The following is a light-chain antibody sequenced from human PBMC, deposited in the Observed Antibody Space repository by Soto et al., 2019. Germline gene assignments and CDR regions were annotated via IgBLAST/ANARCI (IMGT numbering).Light chain of an antibody. CDR3: RRYNDAPRT. J-gene: IGKJ1*01. Sequence: DIQMTQSPSSLSGSVGDSVTITCRASQGISNYLAWYQQRPGKAPTLLIYAASTLQSGVPSRFSGSGSGTDFTLTISSLQPEDVATYYCRRYNDAPRTFDQGTKVEIK. CDR1: QGISNY. CDR2: AAS. V-gene: IGKV1-27*01.